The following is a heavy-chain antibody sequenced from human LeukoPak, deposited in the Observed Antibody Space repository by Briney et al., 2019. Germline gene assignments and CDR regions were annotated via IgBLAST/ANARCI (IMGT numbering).Heavy chain of an antibody. J-gene: IGHJ4*02. D-gene: IGHD3-16*02. V-gene: IGHV1-2*02. CDR3: ARDKLGLGELSLYDE. Sequence: ASVKVSCRASGYTLTGHSMHWVRQAPGQGLEWMGWMNPNSGGTKYTRKFQGRVTMTRDTSISTAYMELSRLTSDDTAMYYCARDKLGLGELSLYDEWGQGTQVTVSS. CDR2: MNPNSGGT. CDR1: GYTLTGHS.